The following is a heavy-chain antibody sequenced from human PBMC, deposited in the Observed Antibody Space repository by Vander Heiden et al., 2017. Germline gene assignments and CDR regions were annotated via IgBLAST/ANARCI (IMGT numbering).Heavy chain of an antibody. CDR1: GGTFNTYA. CDR2: IIPIFGTA. Sequence: QVQPVQSGAEVKKPASSVKVSCRASGGTFNTYAISWGRQAPGPGLEWMGGIIPIFGTANYAQKFQGRVTITADESTSTAYMELSSLRSEDTAVYYCAREVPSAIIFPGWFDPWGQGTLVTVSS. D-gene: IGHD2-2*01. CDR3: AREVPSAIIFPGWFDP. V-gene: IGHV1-69*01. J-gene: IGHJ5*02.